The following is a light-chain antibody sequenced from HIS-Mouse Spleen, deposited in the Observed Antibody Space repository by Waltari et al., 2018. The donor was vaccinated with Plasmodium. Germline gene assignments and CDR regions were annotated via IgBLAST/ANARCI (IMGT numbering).Light chain of an antibody. V-gene: IGKV3-11*01. CDR2: DAS. CDR3: QQRSNWPPLT. Sequence: EIVLTQSPATLSLSPGERATLSCRASQSVSSYLAWYQQKPGQAPRLLIYDASNSATRIAARCSGSGSGTDFTLTISSLEPEDVAVYYCQQRSNWPPLTFGGGTKVEIK. J-gene: IGKJ4*01. CDR1: QSVSSY.